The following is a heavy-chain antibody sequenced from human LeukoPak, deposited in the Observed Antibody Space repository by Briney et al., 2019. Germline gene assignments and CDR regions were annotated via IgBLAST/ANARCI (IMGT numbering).Heavy chain of an antibody. V-gene: IGHV4-59*08. CDR2: IYYSGST. Sequence: SETLSLTCTVSGGSISSYYWSWIRQPPGKGLGWIGYIYYSGSTNYNPSLKSRVTISVDTSKNQFSLKLSSVTAADTAVYYCASSRTIFGVVLYPDYWGQGTLVTVSS. D-gene: IGHD3-3*01. J-gene: IGHJ4*02. CDR3: ASSRTIFGVVLYPDY. CDR1: GGSISSYY.